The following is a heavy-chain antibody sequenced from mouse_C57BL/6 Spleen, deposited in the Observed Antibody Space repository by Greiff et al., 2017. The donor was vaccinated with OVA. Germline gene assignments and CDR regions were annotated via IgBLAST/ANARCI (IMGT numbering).Heavy chain of an antibody. V-gene: IGHV1-50*01. CDR1: GYTFTSYW. Sequence: QVQLQQSGAELVKPGASVKLSCKASGYTFTSYWMQWVKQRPGQGLEWIGEIDPSDSYTNYNQKFKGKATLTVDTSSSTAYMQLSSLTSEDSAVYYCARRDYYYGSSYVGYWGQGTTLTVSS. J-gene: IGHJ2*01. CDR3: ARRDYYYGSSYVGY. CDR2: IDPSDSYT. D-gene: IGHD1-1*01.